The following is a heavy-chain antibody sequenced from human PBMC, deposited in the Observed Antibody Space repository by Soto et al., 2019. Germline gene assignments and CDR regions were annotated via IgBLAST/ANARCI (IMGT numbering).Heavy chain of an antibody. J-gene: IGHJ5*02. D-gene: IGHD2-21*02. CDR2: INVGNGDT. CDR1: GYTFTVYA. CDR3: ARDSWVTVKWFDP. V-gene: IGHV1-3*01. Sequence: QVHLVQSGAEVKEPGASVKISCKASGYTFTVYAIHWVRQAPGQRPEWMGWINVGNGDTKYSQNFQGRVTITGDTSGTTAYMELRSLRYEDTAIYYCARDSWVTVKWFDPWGQGTLVTVAS.